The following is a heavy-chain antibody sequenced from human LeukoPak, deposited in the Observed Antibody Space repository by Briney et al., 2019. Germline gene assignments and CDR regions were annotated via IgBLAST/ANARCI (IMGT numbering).Heavy chain of an antibody. D-gene: IGHD3-3*01. CDR1: GFSLRTRGMC. J-gene: IGHJ4*02. CDR3: ARGLTIFGVVTFDY. Sequence: RASGPALVKPTQTLTLTCTFSGFSLRTRGMCVSWIRQPPGKALEWLSRIDWDDDKYYSTSLKTRLTISKDTSKNQVVLTMTNMDPVDTATYYCARGLTIFGVVTFDYWGQGTLVTVSS. CDR2: IDWDDDK. V-gene: IGHV2-70*11.